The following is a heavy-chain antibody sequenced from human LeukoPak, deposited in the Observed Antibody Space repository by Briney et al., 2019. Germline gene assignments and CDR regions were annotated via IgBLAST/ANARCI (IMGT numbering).Heavy chain of an antibody. CDR3: ARPYGSGWYGAFHI. J-gene: IGHJ3*02. CDR1: GGSISSYY. Sequence: SETLSLTCTVSGGSISSYYWSWIRQPPGKGLEWIGHIYYSGSTNYNPSLKSRVTMSVDTSKNQLSLKLSSETAGDTAVYYCARPYGSGWYGAFHIWGQGTMVTVSS. D-gene: IGHD6-19*01. V-gene: IGHV4-59*08. CDR2: IYYSGST.